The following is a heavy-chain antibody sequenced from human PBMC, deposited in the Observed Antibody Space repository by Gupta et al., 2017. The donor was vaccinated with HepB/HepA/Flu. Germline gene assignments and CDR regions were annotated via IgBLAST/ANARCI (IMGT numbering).Heavy chain of an antibody. CDR2: LLHDGSKK. D-gene: IGHD1-1*01. V-gene: IGHV3-33*01. CDR1: GFTFNDYG. CDR3: ARGTGYNWGYFDY. J-gene: IGHJ4*02. Sequence: QVQLVESGGGVVQPGRSLRLSWAASGFTFNDYGMHWVRQAPGKGLEWVAVLLHDGSKKSYVDSVKGRFSISRDNSESMVYLQMNSLRAEDTAVYFCARGTGYNWGYFDYWGQGILVTVSS.